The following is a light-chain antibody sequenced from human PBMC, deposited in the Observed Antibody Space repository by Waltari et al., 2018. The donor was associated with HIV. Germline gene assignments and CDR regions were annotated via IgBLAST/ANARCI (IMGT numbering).Light chain of an antibody. CDR3: QQRSTWPST. CDR1: QSVGNF. CDR2: EAS. J-gene: IGKJ1*01. V-gene: IGKV3-11*01. Sequence: ENVLTQFPATLSLSPGERATLSCRASQSVGNFLVWYQQKPGQAPRLLIYEASNRAAGIPARFSGSGSGTDFTHTISRLEPEDFAVYYCQQRSTWPSTFGQGTKVEIK.